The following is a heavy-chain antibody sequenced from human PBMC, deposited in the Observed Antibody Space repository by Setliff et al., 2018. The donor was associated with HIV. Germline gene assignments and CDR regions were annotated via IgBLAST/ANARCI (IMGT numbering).Heavy chain of an antibody. CDR2: IYHSGST. Sequence: SETLSLTCTASGGSISSSRYYWGWIRQPPGKGLEWIGSIYHSGSTYYNPSLKSRVTMSVDTSKNQFSLKLSSVTAADTAVFYCARGGVAAAGEGAFDIWGQGTMVTVSS. CDR1: GGSISSSRYY. J-gene: IGHJ3*02. V-gene: IGHV4-39*01. CDR3: ARGGVAAAGEGAFDI. D-gene: IGHD6-13*01.